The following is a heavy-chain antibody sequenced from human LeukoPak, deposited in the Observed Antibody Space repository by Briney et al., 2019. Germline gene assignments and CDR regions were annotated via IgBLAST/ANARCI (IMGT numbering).Heavy chain of an antibody. V-gene: IGHV4-39*07. CDR1: GGSISSSSRYY. Sequence: PSETLSLTFTVSGGSISSSSRYYWSWIHQTPGKGLEWIGEINHSGSTNYSPSLESRVTISVDTSKSQFSLKLSSVTAADTAVYYCARDTWEGSGSYWADWGQGTLVTVSS. D-gene: IGHD3-10*01. CDR2: INHSGST. J-gene: IGHJ4*02. CDR3: ARDTWEGSGSYWAD.